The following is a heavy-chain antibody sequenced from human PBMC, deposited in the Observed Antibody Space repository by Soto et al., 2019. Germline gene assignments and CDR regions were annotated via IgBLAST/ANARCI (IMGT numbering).Heavy chain of an antibody. CDR1: GYTFTSYY. D-gene: IGHD3-3*01. J-gene: IGHJ6*02. CDR3: AREQPSPVLRFVEWPEPQYYYGMDV. Sequence: ASVKVSCKASGYTFTSYYMHWVRQAPGQGLEWMGIINPSGGSTSYAQKFQGRVTMTRDTSTSTVYMELSSLRSEDTAVYYCAREQPSPVLRFVEWPEPQYYYGMDVWGQGTTVTVSS. V-gene: IGHV1-46*01. CDR2: INPSGGST.